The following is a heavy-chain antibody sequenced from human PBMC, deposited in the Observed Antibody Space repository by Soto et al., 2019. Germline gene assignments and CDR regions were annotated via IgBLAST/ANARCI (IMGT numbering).Heavy chain of an antibody. CDR1: GFSFSSYA. J-gene: IGHJ4*02. CDR3: GRGYYDSSGYFFDY. CDR2: ISYDGSNK. V-gene: IGHV3-30-3*01. Sequence: GRSLRLSCAASGFSFSSYAMHWVRQAPGKGLEWVAVISYDGSNKYYEDSVKGRFTISRDNSKKTLYLQMNSLRAEDTAVYYCGRGYYDSSGYFFDYWGQGTQVTVSS. D-gene: IGHD3-22*01.